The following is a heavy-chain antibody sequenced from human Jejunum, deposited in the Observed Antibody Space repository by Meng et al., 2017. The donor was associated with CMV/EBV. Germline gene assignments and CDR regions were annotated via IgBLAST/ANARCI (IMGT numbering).Heavy chain of an antibody. D-gene: IGHD2-15*01. V-gene: IGHV3-21*01. Sequence: AASGFTFSTYSMNWVRQAPGKGLEWVSTISSSTTYEYYADSVQGRFTISRDNARDSLYLQMNSLRAEDTALYYCARDLVAATAPNNWGQGTLVTVSS. CDR3: ARDLVAATAPNN. CDR2: ISSSTTYE. CDR1: GFTFSTYS. J-gene: IGHJ4*02.